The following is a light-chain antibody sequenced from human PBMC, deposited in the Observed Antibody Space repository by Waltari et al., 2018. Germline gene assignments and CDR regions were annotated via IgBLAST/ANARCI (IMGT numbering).Light chain of an antibody. CDR3: QQRGDWPIT. CDR1: QSVSSY. J-gene: IGKJ5*01. Sequence: EVVLTQSPATLSLSPGERATLSCRASQSVSSYLVWYQQKADQAPRLIIYDASKGATGIPARFSGSGSGTDFTLTISSLEPEDFAIYYCQQRGDWPITFGQGTRLETK. CDR2: DAS. V-gene: IGKV3-11*01.